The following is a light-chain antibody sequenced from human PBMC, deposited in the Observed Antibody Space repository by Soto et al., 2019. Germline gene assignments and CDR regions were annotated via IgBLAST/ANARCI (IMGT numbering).Light chain of an antibody. CDR1: QDISNY. J-gene: IGKJ4*01. CDR3: QPYDNLPQT. V-gene: IGKV1-33*01. CDR2: DAS. Sequence: DIQMTQSPSSLSASVGDRVTITCQASQDISNYLNWYQQKPGKAPKLLIYDASNLETGVPSRFSGSGSGTDFTFSTRSLHPELIATYYCQPYDNLPQTFAGATKVAIK.